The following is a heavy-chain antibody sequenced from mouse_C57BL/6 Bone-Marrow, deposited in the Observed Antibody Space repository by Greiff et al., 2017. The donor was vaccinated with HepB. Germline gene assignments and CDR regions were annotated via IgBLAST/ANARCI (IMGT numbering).Heavy chain of an antibody. Sequence: EVQLQQSGAELVKPGASVKLSCTASGFNIKDYYMHWVKQRTEQGLEWIGRIDPEDGDTKYAPKFQGKATITADTSSNTAYLQLSSLTSEDTAVYYCARSGSSSAWFAYWGQGTLVTVSA. CDR2: IDPEDGDT. D-gene: IGHD1-1*01. CDR3: ARSGSSSAWFAY. J-gene: IGHJ3*01. V-gene: IGHV14-2*01. CDR1: GFNIKDYY.